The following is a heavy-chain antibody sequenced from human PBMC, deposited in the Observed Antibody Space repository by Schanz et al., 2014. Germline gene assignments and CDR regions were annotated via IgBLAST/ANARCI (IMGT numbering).Heavy chain of an antibody. J-gene: IGHJ4*02. CDR2: ISNSGYTI. V-gene: IGHV3-11*01. Sequence: VQLLESGGGLVQPGGSLRLSCAASGFTFSDYYMNWIRQAPGKGLEWVSYISNSGYTIYYADSVKGRFTISRDNAKNSLYLQMNSLRHDDTAFYYCARAPGANASPYYFDYWGQGSLVTVSS. CDR1: GFTFSDYY. D-gene: IGHD2-8*01. CDR3: ARAPGANASPYYFDY.